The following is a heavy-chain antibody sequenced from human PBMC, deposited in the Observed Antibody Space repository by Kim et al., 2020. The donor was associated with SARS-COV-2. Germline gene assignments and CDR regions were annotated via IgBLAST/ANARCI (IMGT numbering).Heavy chain of an antibody. CDR3: ARDYGPYGSSGYYYGY. CDR2: IIPISGTA. CDR1: GGTFSSYA. J-gene: IGHJ4*02. Sequence: SVKVSCKASGGTFSSYAISWVRQAPGQGLEWMGGIIPISGTANYAQKFQGRVTITADASTSTAYMELSSLRSEDTAVYYCARDYGPYGSSGYYYGYWGQGTLVTVSS. D-gene: IGHD3-22*01. V-gene: IGHV1-69*13.